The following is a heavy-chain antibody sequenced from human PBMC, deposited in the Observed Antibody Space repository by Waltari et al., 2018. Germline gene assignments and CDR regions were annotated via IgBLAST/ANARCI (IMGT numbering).Heavy chain of an antibody. CDR2: IYYSGRT. J-gene: IGHJ3*02. Sequence: QVQLQESGPGLVKPSETLSLTCTVSGGPISSYYWSWIRQPPGKGLEWIGYIYYSGRTNYNPSLKSRVTISVDTSKNQFSLKLSSVTAADTAVYYCASDYDILTGVGAFDIWGQGTMVTVSS. V-gene: IGHV4-59*01. CDR3: ASDYDILTGVGAFDI. CDR1: GGPISSYY. D-gene: IGHD3-9*01.